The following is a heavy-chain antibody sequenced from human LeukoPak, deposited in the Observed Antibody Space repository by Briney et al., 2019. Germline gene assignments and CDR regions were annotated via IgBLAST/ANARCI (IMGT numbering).Heavy chain of an antibody. CDR3: ARDDGGDGGSAGGGDDY. V-gene: IGHV1-46*01. J-gene: IGHJ4*02. CDR1: GYTFTSYY. Sequence: ASVKVSCKASGYTFTSYYMHWVRQAPGQGLEWMGIINPSGGSTSYAQKFQGRVTMTRDTSTSTVYMELSSLRSEDTAVYYCARDDGGDGGSAGGGDDYWGQGTLVTVSS. D-gene: IGHD2-21*02. CDR2: INPSGGST.